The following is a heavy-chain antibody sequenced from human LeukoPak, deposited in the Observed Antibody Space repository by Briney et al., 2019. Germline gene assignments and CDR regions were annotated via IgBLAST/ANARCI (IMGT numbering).Heavy chain of an antibody. Sequence: ASVKVSCKASGGTFTSYAISWVRQAPGQGLEWMGGIIPIFGTANYAQKFQGRVTITADESTSTAYMELSSLRSEDTAVYYCARAAQYSGSYGYWGQGTLVTVSS. V-gene: IGHV1-69*13. CDR1: GGTFTSYA. J-gene: IGHJ4*02. CDR3: ARAAQYSGSYGY. D-gene: IGHD1-26*01. CDR2: IIPIFGTA.